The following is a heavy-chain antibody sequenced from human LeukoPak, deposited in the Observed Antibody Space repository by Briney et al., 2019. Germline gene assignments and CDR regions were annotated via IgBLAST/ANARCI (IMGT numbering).Heavy chain of an antibody. J-gene: IGHJ3*02. D-gene: IGHD1-26*01. Sequence: ASVKVSCKASGYTFTSYGISWVRHAPGQGLEWMGWISAYNGNTNYAQKLQGRVTMTTDTSTSTAYMELRSLRSDDTVVYYCARDLVGATLPHAFDIWGQGTMVTVSS. CDR1: GYTFTSYG. CDR2: ISAYNGNT. V-gene: IGHV1-18*01. CDR3: ARDLVGATLPHAFDI.